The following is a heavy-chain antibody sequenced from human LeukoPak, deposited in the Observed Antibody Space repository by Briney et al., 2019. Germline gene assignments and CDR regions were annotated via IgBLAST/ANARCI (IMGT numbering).Heavy chain of an antibody. J-gene: IGHJ6*03. CDR2: IEQDGSEK. Sequence: GGSLRLSCAASGFTFSSYWMSWVRQAPGKGLEWVANIEQDGSEKYYVDSVKGRFTISRDNAKNSLYLQMNSLRAEDTAVYYCARGLYSNYYYYYMDVWGKGTTVTVSS. D-gene: IGHD4-11*01. CDR3: ARGLYSNYYYYYMDV. CDR1: GFTFSSYW. V-gene: IGHV3-7*01.